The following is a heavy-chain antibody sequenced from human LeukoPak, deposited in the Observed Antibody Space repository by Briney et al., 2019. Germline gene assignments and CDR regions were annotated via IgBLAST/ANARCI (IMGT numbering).Heavy chain of an antibody. Sequence: GESLKISCKGSGYSFTTYWIGWVRQMPGKGLEWMGIIYPGDSDTRYSPSFQGQVTISADRSIGTAYLQWNSLKASDTAMYYCARTMTAVTKWFDPWGQGTLVSVSS. V-gene: IGHV5-51*01. D-gene: IGHD4-17*01. CDR3: ARTMTAVTKWFDP. CDR1: GYSFTTYW. J-gene: IGHJ5*02. CDR2: IYPGDSDT.